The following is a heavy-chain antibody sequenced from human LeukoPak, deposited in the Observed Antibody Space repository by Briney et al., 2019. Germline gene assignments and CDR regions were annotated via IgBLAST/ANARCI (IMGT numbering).Heavy chain of an antibody. CDR3: ARDSRYFYYDSSGYPIY. D-gene: IGHD3-22*01. CDR1: GFTFSSYA. V-gene: IGHV3-30*01. J-gene: IGHJ4*02. Sequence: GGSLRLSCAASGFTFSSYAMHWVRQAPGKGLEWVAVISYDGSNKYYADSVKGRFTISGDNSKNTLYLQMNSLRAEDTAVYYCARDSRYFYYDSSGYPIYWGQGTLVTVSS. CDR2: ISYDGSNK.